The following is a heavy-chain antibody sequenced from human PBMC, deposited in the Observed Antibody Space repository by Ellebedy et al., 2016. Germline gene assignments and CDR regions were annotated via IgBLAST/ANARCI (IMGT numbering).Heavy chain of an antibody. D-gene: IGHD2-15*01. CDR1: GFTFSGSA. Sequence: GESLKISXVASGFTFSGSAMSWVRQAPGKGPEWVAAISDRGVNPYYADAVKGRFTISRDNSKSTLSLQMNSLRAEDTALYYCAKQLGYCSEGTCYFDFWGQGTPVTVSS. V-gene: IGHV3-23*01. CDR3: AKQLGYCSEGTCYFDF. CDR2: ISDRGVNP. J-gene: IGHJ4*02.